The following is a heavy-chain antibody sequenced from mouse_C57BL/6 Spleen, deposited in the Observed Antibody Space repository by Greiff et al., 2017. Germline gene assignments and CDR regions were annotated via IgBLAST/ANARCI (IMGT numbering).Heavy chain of an antibody. J-gene: IGHJ3*01. CDR1: GYTFTDYE. V-gene: IGHV1-15*01. D-gene: IGHD2-1*01. CDR3: TRWDYGNSFGY. CDR2: IDPETGGT. Sequence: QVQLQQSGAELVRPGASVTLSCKASGYTFTDYEMHWVKQTPVHGLEWIGAIDPETGGTAYNQKFKGKARLTADKSSSTAYMELRSLTSEDSAVYYCTRWDYGNSFGYWGQGTLVTVSA.